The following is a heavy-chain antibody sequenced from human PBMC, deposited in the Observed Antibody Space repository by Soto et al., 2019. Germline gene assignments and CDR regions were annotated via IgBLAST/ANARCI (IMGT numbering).Heavy chain of an antibody. CDR3: AKVMVATYYYYGMDV. V-gene: IGHV3-9*01. J-gene: IGHJ6*02. CDR1: GFTFDDYA. CDR2: ISWNSGSI. D-gene: IGHD5-12*01. Sequence: QPGGSLRLSCAASGFTFDDYATHWVRQAPGKGLEWVSGISWNSGSIGYADSVKGRFTISRDNAKNSLYLQMNSLRAEDTALYYCAKVMVATYYYYGMDVWGQGTTVTVSS.